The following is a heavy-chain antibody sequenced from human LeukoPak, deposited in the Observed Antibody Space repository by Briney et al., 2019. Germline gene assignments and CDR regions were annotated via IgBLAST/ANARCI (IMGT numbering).Heavy chain of an antibody. V-gene: IGHV1-8*01. D-gene: IGHD6-19*01. Sequence: ASVKVSCKASGYTFTSYDINWVRQATGQGLEWMGWMNPNSGNTGYAQKFQGRVTMTRNTSISTAYMELSSLRSEDKAVYYCARGQYSSGWDDNAFDIWGQGTMVTVSS. CDR1: GYTFTSYD. CDR3: ARGQYSSGWDDNAFDI. CDR2: MNPNSGNT. J-gene: IGHJ3*02.